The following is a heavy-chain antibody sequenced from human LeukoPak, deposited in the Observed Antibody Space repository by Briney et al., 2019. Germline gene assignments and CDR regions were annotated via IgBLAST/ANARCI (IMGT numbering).Heavy chain of an antibody. Sequence: PGGSLRLSCTASGFCFSGHWMYWARQHPGKGLVWVSRISPTGSTTSYADSVKGRFTVSRDNAKNTLYLQVNNLRAEDTAVYYCARGPNSNWSGLDFWGQGTQLTVSS. J-gene: IGHJ4*02. D-gene: IGHD6-6*01. V-gene: IGHV3-74*01. CDR1: GFCFSGHW. CDR2: ISPTGSTT. CDR3: ARGPNSNWSGLDF.